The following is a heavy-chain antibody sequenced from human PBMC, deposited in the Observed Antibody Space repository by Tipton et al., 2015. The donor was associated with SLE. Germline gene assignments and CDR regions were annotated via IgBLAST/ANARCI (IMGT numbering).Heavy chain of an antibody. CDR2: IYYSGST. V-gene: IGHV4-39*01. D-gene: IGHD2-2*01. J-gene: IGHJ5*02. CDR3: ARQRIVVVPAGWFDP. Sequence: TLSLTCTVSGGSISSSSYYWGWIRQPPGKGLEWIGSIYYSGSTYYNPSLKSRVTISVRTSKNQFSLTMSSLTAADTAVYYCARQRIVVVPAGWFDPWGQGTLVTVSS. CDR1: GGSISSSSYY.